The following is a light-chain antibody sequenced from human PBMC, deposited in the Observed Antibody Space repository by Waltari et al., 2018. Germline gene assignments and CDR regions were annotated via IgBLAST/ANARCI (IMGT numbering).Light chain of an antibody. CDR1: QDVSIN. J-gene: IGKJ4*01. Sequence: DIVMTQSPATLSVSQGERATLSCKASQDVSINLAWYQQKPGQAPRLLIYDASTRATGVPARFSGSGSGTEFTLTISSLQSEDFAVYFCQRYNNWVTFGGGTKVQIK. V-gene: IGKV3-15*01. CDR2: DAS. CDR3: QRYNNWVT.